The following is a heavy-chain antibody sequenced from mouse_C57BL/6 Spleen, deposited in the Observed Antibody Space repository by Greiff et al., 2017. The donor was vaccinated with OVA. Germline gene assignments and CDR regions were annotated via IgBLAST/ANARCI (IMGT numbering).Heavy chain of an antibody. Sequence: VQLQQSGAELVRPGASVKLSCKASGYTFTDYYINWVTQRPGQGLEWIARIYPGSGNTYYIEKFKGKAKLTAVKSSSTAYMQLSSLTSEESAVYVCASWETTVVADWYFAVWGKGTTVTVSS. CDR1: GYTFTDYY. V-gene: IGHV1-76*01. J-gene: IGHJ1*03. CDR3: ASWETTVVADWYFAV. CDR2: IYPGSGNT. D-gene: IGHD1-1*01.